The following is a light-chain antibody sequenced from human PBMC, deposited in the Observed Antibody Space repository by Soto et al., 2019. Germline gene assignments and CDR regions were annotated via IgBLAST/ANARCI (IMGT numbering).Light chain of an antibody. CDR1: QSVSSN. CDR2: GAS. Sequence: EIVMTQSPATLSVSPGERATLSCRASQSVSSNLDWYQQKPGQAPRLLIYGASTRATGIPARFSGSGSGTEFTLTISSLQSEDCAVYYCQQYNNWPPRYTFGQGTKLEIK. CDR3: QQYNNWPPRYT. V-gene: IGKV3-15*01. J-gene: IGKJ2*01.